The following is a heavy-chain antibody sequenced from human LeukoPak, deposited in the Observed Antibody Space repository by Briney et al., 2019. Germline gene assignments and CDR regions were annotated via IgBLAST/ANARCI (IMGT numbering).Heavy chain of an antibody. CDR1: GYTFTGYY. V-gene: IGHV1-2*02. Sequence: GASVKVSCKASGYTFTGYYMHWVRQAPGQGLEWMGWINPNSGGTNYAQKFQGRVTMTRDTSISTAYMELSRLRSDDTAVYYCARDQGYSGYDYLDYWGQGTLVTVSS. CDR2: INPNSGGT. J-gene: IGHJ4*02. D-gene: IGHD5-12*01. CDR3: ARDQGYSGYDYLDY.